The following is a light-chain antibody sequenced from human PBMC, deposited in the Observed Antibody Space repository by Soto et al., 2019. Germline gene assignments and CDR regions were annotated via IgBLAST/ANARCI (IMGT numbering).Light chain of an antibody. CDR3: QQRSNWPPLT. CDR2: EAS. CDR1: QSVSSY. J-gene: IGKJ4*01. V-gene: IGKV3-11*01. Sequence: EIVLTQSPATLSLSPVERATLSCRASQSVSSYLAWYQQKPGQAPRLLIYEASNRATGIPARFSGSGSGTDFTLTISSLEPEDFAVYYCQQRSNWPPLTFGGGTKVDI.